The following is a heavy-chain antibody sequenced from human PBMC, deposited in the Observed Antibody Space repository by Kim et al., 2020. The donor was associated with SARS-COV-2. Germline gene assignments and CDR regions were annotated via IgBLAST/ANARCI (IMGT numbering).Heavy chain of an antibody. Sequence: YEDSVKGRFTISRDNSKSTLYLQMNSLRAEDTAVYYCARTLVLSGYYGMDVWGQGTTVTVSS. D-gene: IGHD3-10*01. J-gene: IGHJ6*02. V-gene: IGHV3-33*01. CDR3: ARTLVLSGYYGMDV.